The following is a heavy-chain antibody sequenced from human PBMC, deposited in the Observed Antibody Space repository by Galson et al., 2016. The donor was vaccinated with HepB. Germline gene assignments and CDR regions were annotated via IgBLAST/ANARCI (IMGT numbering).Heavy chain of an antibody. D-gene: IGHD6-25*01. CDR1: GFTVSDNY. CDR3: ARDRTSRAALDY. J-gene: IGHJ4*02. Sequence: SLRLSCAASGFTVSDNYVSWVRQPPGKGLEYVSHISSGGRDTNYADSVKGRFTISRDNAKKSLYLQMNSLRAEDTAVYYCARDRTSRAALDYWGQGTLVTVSS. CDR2: ISSGGRDT. V-gene: IGHV3-11*06.